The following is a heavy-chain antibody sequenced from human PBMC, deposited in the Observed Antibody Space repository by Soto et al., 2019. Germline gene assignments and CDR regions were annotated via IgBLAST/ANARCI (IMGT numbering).Heavy chain of an antibody. Sequence: GGSLRLSCAASRFTFNNNTMNWVRQAPGKGLQWVSSISSGSGYIFYADSVKGRFTISRDNARNSLYLQMNSLTAEDTAVYYCARSSDYGHTDVWGKGTTVTVSS. V-gene: IGHV3-21*01. D-gene: IGHD4-17*01. CDR3: ARSSDYGHTDV. J-gene: IGHJ6*03. CDR2: ISSGSGYI. CDR1: RFTFNNNT.